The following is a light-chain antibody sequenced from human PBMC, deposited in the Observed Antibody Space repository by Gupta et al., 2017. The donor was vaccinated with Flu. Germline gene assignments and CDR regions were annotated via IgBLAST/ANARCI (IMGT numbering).Light chain of an antibody. CDR1: QTINTY. CDR3: QQGSSTPLT. J-gene: IGKJ4*01. V-gene: IGKV1-39*01. Sequence: DIQMTQSPSSLSASVGDRVTITCRASQTINTYLNWYQQKPGKAPKLLIYTASKLQSGVPPRFSGSGSGTDFTLTISRLQPEDFATYYCQQGSSTPLTFGRGTKVEI. CDR2: TAS.